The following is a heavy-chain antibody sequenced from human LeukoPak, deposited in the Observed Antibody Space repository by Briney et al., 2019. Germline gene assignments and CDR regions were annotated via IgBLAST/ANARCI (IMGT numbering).Heavy chain of an antibody. Sequence: GGSLRLSCAASGFTVSSNYMSWVRQAPGKGLEWVSVIYSGGSTYYADSVKGRFTISRDNSKNTLYLQMNSLRAEDTAVYYCAKFFSRQSGSYYDYWGQGTLVTVSS. J-gene: IGHJ4*02. CDR2: IYSGGST. V-gene: IGHV3-53*01. D-gene: IGHD1-26*01. CDR3: AKFFSRQSGSYYDY. CDR1: GFTVSSNY.